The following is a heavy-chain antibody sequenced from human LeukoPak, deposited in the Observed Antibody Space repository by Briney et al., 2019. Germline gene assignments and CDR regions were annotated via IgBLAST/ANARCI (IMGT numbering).Heavy chain of an antibody. J-gene: IGHJ4*02. V-gene: IGHV1-46*01. CDR1: GYTFTSYY. CDR3: ARDDITAAAGY. Sequence: ASVKVSCKASGYTFTSYYVHWVGQAPGQGREGMGIINPNGGSTNYAQKFQGRVTMTRDTSTSTVYMELSSLRSEDTAVYYCARDDITAAAGYWGQGTLVTVSS. CDR2: INPNGGST. D-gene: IGHD6-25*01.